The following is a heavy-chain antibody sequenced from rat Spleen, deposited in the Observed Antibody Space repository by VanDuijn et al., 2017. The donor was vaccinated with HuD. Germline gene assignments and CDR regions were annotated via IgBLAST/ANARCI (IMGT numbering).Heavy chain of an antibody. V-gene: IGHV5-31*01. CDR2: ISNARGIT. CDR1: GFTFNNYW. D-gene: IGHD1-6*01. CDR3: TTYSDYATSPFAF. Sequence: EVQLAESGGGLVQPGRSLKLSCVASGFTFNNYWMTWVRQAPGMGLEWIASISNARGITYYPDSVKGRFTISRDIANSTLYLRMNSLRSEDTATYYGTTYSDYATSPFAFWGRGALVTVSS. J-gene: IGHJ3*01.